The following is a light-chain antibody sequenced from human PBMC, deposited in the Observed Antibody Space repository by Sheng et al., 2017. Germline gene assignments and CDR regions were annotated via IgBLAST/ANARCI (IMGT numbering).Light chain of an antibody. Sequence: EIVLTQSPGTLSLSPGERATLSCRASQSVSSSYLAWYQLKPGQAPRLLIYDASNRATGIPARFSGSGSGTDFTLTISSLEPEDFAVYYCQQRSNWPLTFGGGTKVEIK. J-gene: IGKJ4*01. V-gene: IGKV3D-20*02. CDR2: DAS. CDR3: QQRSNWPLT. CDR1: QSVSSSY.